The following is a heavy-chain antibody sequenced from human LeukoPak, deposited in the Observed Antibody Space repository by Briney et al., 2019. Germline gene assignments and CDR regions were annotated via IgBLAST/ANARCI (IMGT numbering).Heavy chain of an antibody. CDR2: IKQDGSEK. J-gene: IGHJ4*02. CDR3: ATLVATTRFDY. CDR1: GFTLSSYW. V-gene: IGHV3-7*01. D-gene: IGHD5-12*01. Sequence: GGSLSLSCAASGFTLSSYWMSWVRQAPGKGLEWVANIKQDGSEKYYVDSVKGRFTISRDNAKNSLYLQMDSLRAEDTAVYYCATLVATTRFDYWGQGTLATVSS.